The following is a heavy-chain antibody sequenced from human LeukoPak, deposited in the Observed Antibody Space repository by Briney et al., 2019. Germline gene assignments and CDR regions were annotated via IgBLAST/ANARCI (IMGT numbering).Heavy chain of an antibody. Sequence: PGGSLRLSCAASGSTFSSYSMNWVRQAPGKGLEWVSYISSSSSTIYYADSVKGRFTISRDNAKNSLYLQMNSLRAEDTAVYYCARGPNMVRGVPFDYWGQGTLVTVSS. J-gene: IGHJ4*02. CDR2: ISSSSSTI. CDR1: GSTFSSYS. CDR3: ARGPNMVRGVPFDY. V-gene: IGHV3-48*04. D-gene: IGHD3-10*01.